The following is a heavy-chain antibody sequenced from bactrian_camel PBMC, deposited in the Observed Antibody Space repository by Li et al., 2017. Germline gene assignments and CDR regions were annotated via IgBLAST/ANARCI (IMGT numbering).Heavy chain of an antibody. CDR2: IDARGLT. Sequence: QVQLVESGGGSVQAGGSLRLSCAVSGVIDSTLIVALFRQGPGKEREGVAVIDARGLTAYADSLKARFTISRDNAKSTLYLQMNNLKPEDTAMYYCAADRALDDDCYVGSLYTDFAYWGQGTQVTVS. D-gene: IGHD3*01. J-gene: IGHJ6*01. CDR1: GVIDSTLI. V-gene: IGHV3S53*01. CDR3: AADRALDDDCYVGSLYTDFAY.